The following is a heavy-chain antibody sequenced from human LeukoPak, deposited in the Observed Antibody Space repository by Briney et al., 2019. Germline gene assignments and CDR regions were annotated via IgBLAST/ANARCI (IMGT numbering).Heavy chain of an antibody. CDR3: ATCKGDWAQVDG. V-gene: IGHV4-4*08. Sequence: SETLSLTCAVSGGSISGYYWSWIRQSPGKGLEWVGYIYGSGYTNYNPSLKSRVTISLDTSKDQFSLKLNSVTAADTAIYYCATCKGDWAQVDGWGPGTLVTVSS. CDR1: GGSISGYY. CDR2: IYGSGYT. D-gene: IGHD2-21*02. J-gene: IGHJ4*02.